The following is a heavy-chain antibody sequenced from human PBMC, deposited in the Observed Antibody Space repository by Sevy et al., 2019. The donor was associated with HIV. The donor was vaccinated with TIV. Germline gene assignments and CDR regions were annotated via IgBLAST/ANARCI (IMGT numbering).Heavy chain of an antibody. J-gene: IGHJ6*03. CDR2: ISYDGSNK. V-gene: IGHV3-30-3*01. CDR1: GFTFSSYA. CDR3: ARGASGVTKPHYYYYYYMDV. Sequence: GGSLRLSCAASGFTFSSYAMHWVRQAPGKGLEWVAVISYDGSNKYYADSVKGRFTISRDNSKNTLYLQMNSLRAEDTTVYYCARGASGVTKPHYYYYYYMDVWGKGTTVTVSS. D-gene: IGHD4-17*01.